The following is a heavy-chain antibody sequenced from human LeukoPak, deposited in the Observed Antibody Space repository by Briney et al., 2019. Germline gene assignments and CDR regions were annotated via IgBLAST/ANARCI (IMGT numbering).Heavy chain of an antibody. J-gene: IGHJ6*03. Sequence: ASVKVSCKASGYTFTNYGISWVRQAPGQGLEWMGWMNPKSGNTGYAQKFQGRVTITRNTSISTAYMEVSSLRYEDTAVYYCARRAVDNSYYYYMDVWGKGTTVTVSS. CDR3: ARRAVDNSYYYYMDV. CDR2: MNPKSGNT. V-gene: IGHV1-8*03. D-gene: IGHD6-19*01. CDR1: GYTFTNYG.